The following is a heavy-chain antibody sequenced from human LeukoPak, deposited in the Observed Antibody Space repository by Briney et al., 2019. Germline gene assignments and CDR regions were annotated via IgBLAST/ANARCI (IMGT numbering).Heavy chain of an antibody. CDR2: ISSSSSAI. J-gene: IGHJ4*02. CDR3: ARGAYYYED. V-gene: IGHV3-48*01. CDR1: GFTFSSHS. D-gene: IGHD3-22*01. Sequence: GGSLRLSCAASGFTFSSHSMNWVRRAPGKGLEWVSYISSSSSAIYYADSVKGRFTISRDNAKNSLYLQMNSLRAEDTAVYYCARGAYYYEDWGQGTLVTVSS.